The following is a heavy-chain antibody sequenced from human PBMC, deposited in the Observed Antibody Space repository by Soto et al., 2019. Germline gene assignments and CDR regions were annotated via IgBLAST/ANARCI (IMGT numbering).Heavy chain of an antibody. D-gene: IGHD5-12*01. CDR1: GYTFTSYG. Sequence: ASVKVSCKASGYTFTSYGISWVRQAPGQGLEWMGWISAYNGNTNYAQKLQGRVTMTTDTSPSTAYMELRSLRSDDTAVYYCARSFDIVATIRGNWFDPWGQGTLVTVSS. CDR3: ARSFDIVATIRGNWFDP. CDR2: ISAYNGNT. J-gene: IGHJ5*02. V-gene: IGHV1-18*01.